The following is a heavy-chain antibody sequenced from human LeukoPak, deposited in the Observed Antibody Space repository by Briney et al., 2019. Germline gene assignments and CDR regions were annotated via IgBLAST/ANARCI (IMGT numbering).Heavy chain of an antibody. D-gene: IGHD2-2*01. CDR3: APLLSLVDVVLVPAARGAFDM. CDR1: GFTFSIYG. J-gene: IGHJ3*02. Sequence: PGRSLRLSCAASGFTFSIYGMHWVRQAPGKGLEWVAVISSDGSNKYYVDSVKGRFTISRDNSKNKLYLQMNSLRAEDTAVYYCAPLLSLVDVVLVPAARGAFDMWGHGTMVTVSS. V-gene: IGHV3-30*03. CDR2: ISSDGSNK.